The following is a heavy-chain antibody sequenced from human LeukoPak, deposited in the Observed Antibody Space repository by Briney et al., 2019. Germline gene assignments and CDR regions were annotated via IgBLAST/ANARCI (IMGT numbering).Heavy chain of an antibody. CDR1: GFTFSSYS. J-gene: IGHJ4*02. CDR2: ISSSSSTI. CDR3: AKAARTYESSGYYHRNFDY. D-gene: IGHD3-22*01. Sequence: GGSLRLSCAASGFTFSSYSMNWVRQAPGKGLEWVSYISSSSSTIYYADSVKGRFTISRDNSKNTLYLQMSSLRAEDTAVYYCAKAARTYESSGYYHRNFDYWGQGTLVTVSS. V-gene: IGHV3-48*01.